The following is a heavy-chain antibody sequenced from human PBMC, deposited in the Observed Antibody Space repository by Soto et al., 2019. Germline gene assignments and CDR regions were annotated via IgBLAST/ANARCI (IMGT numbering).Heavy chain of an antibody. CDR1: GFTVSSNY. CDR2: IYSGGST. J-gene: IGHJ6*02. D-gene: IGHD4-17*01. V-gene: IGHV3-53*01. CDR3: ASPRLRPGYYYYGMDV. Sequence: PGGSLSLSCAASGFTVSSNYMSWVRQAPGKGLEWVSVIYSGGSTYYADSVKGRFTISRDNSKNTLYLQMNSLRAEDTAVYYCASPRLRPGYYYYGMDVWGQGTTVTVSS.